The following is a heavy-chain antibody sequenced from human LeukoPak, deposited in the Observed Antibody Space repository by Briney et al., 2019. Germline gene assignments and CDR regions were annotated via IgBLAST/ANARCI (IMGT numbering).Heavy chain of an antibody. D-gene: IGHD2-2*01. CDR3: AGGPKQQLLWGRASNGFDP. Sequence: GGSLRLSCAASGFIVSSKYMSWVRQAPGKGLEWVSVIYSGDSTHYADSVKGRFTISRDNSKNMLYLQMNSLRAEDTAVYYCAGGPKQQLLWGRASNGFDPWGQGTLVTVSS. CDR1: GFIVSSKY. CDR2: IYSGDST. V-gene: IGHV3-66*01. J-gene: IGHJ5*02.